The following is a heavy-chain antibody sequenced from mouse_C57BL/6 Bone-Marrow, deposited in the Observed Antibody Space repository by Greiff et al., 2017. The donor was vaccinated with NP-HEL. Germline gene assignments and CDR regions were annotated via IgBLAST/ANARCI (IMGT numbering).Heavy chain of an antibody. D-gene: IGHD2-3*01. CDR1: GFTFSDYG. J-gene: IGHJ3*01. V-gene: IGHV5-17*01. Sequence: EVQLVESGGGLVKPGGSLKLSCAASGFTFSDYGMHWVRQAPEKGLEWVAYISSGSSTIYYADTVKGRFTISRDNAKNTLFLQMTSLRSEDTAMYYCARPIYDGYPWFAYWGQGTLVTVSA. CDR3: ARPIYDGYPWFAY. CDR2: ISSGSSTI.